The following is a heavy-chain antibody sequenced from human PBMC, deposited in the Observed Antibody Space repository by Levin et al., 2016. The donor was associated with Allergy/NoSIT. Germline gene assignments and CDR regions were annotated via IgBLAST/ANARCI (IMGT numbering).Heavy chain of an antibody. CDR2: ISYDGNNK. D-gene: IGHD3-10*01. J-gene: IGHJ6*02. CDR3: AREYITGINYYYGMDV. V-gene: IGHV3-30-3*01. Sequence: VRQMPGKGLEWVAVISYDGNNKYYADSVKGRFTISRDNSKNTLYLQMNSLRAEDTAVYYCAREYITGINYYYGMDVWGQGTTVTVSS.